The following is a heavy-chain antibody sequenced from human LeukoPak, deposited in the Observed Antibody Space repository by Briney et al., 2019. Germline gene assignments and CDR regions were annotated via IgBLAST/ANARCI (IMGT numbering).Heavy chain of an antibody. CDR2: MNSAGTTI. V-gene: IGHV3-74*01. D-gene: IGHD1-1*01. J-gene: IGHJ4*02. CDR3: IREVQVSASDSLDL. CDR1: GFTISRYW. Sequence: GGSLSLSCTASGFTISRYWMHWVRQAPGEGLVWVGHMNSAGTTINYPYSEKGLYTIPRDNERNTLHPQMNNPSLETTAVYFCIREVQVSASDSLDLWGQGTLVTVS.